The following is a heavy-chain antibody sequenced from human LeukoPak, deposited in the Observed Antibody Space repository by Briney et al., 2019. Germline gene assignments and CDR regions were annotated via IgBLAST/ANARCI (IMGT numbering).Heavy chain of an antibody. V-gene: IGHV3-66*02. J-gene: IGHJ4*02. Sequence: AGTLRLSCAASGFTVGTDFMTWVRQAPGKGLVWVSMTHVVSGEFYADSMKGRFTLSSDDSKNTLYLHMNSLRTEDTAVYYCANRGSWGQGTLVTVSS. CDR1: GFTVGTDF. CDR3: ANRGS. CDR2: THVVSGE.